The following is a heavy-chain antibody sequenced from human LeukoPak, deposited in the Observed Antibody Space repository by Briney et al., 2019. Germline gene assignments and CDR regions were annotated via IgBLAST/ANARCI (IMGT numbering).Heavy chain of an antibody. CDR3: ASGVSFYDSGGYYHDAFDI. CDR1: EFSVGSNY. J-gene: IGHJ3*02. Sequence: PGGSLRLSCAASEFSVGSNYMTWVRQAPGKGLEWVANIKQDGSEKYYVDSVKGRFTISRDNAKNSLYLQMNSLRAEDTAVYYCASGVSFYDSGGYYHDAFDIWGQGTMVTVSS. CDR2: IKQDGSEK. D-gene: IGHD3-22*01. V-gene: IGHV3-7*01.